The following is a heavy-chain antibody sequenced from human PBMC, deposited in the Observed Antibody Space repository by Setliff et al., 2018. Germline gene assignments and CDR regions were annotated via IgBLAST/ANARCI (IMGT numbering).Heavy chain of an antibody. CDR1: GDSISAAS. V-gene: IGHV4-59*01. CDR2: VYYRGAD. Sequence: PSETLSLTCNVSGDSISAASIMAWIRQPPGKGLEFIGYVYYRGADKYDPSLKSRVTMSVDTSKTQFSLKLNSMTTADTAVYYCARGGTYRYFDYWGQGTLVTVSS. J-gene: IGHJ4*02. CDR3: ARGGTYRYFDY.